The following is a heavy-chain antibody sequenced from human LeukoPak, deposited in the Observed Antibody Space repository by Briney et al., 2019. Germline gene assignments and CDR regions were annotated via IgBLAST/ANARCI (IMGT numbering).Heavy chain of an antibody. V-gene: IGHV1-24*01. CDR2: FDPEDGET. CDR1: GYTLTELS. D-gene: IGHD5-18*01. Sequence: ASVKVSCKVSGYTLTELSMHWVRQAPGKGLEWMGGFDPEDGETIYAQKFQGRVTMTEDTSSDTAYMELSSLRSEDTAVYYCATDGPYTAMVKGGDYWGQGTLVTVSS. J-gene: IGHJ4*02. CDR3: ATDGPYTAMVKGGDY.